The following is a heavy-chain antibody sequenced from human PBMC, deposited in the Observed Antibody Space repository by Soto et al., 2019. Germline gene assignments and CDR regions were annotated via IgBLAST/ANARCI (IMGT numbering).Heavy chain of an antibody. V-gene: IGHV5-10-1*01. CDR2: IDPSDSYT. Sequence: GESLKISCKGSGYSFTSYWISWVRQMPGKGLEWMGRIDPSDSYTNYSPSFQGHVTISADKSISTAYLQWSSLEASDTAMYYCARYCSSTSCYGSVAYYYGMDVWGQGTTVTVSS. CDR3: ARYCSSTSCYGSVAYYYGMDV. D-gene: IGHD2-2*01. CDR1: GYSFTSYW. J-gene: IGHJ6*02.